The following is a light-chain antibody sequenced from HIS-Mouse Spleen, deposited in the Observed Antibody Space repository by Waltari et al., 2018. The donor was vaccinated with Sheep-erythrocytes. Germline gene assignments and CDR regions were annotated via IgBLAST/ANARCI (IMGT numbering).Light chain of an antibody. CDR1: SSDVGSYNL. CDR3: CSYAGSFWV. CDR2: EGS. Sequence: QSALTQPASVSGSPGQSIPISCTGTSSDVGSYNLVSWYQQHPGKAPNLMIYEGSKRPSGVSNRFSGSKSGNTASLTISGLQAEDEADYYCCSYAGSFWVFGGGTKLTVL. J-gene: IGLJ3*02. V-gene: IGLV2-23*01.